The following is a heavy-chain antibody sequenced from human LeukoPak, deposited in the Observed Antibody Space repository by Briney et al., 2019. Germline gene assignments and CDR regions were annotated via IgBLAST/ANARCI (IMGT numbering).Heavy chain of an antibody. D-gene: IGHD2/OR15-2a*01. V-gene: IGHV3-7*01. J-gene: IGHJ4*02. Sequence: GGSLRLSCAASGFTFSTYWMSWVRQAPGKGLEWVANINRDGSEKYYGDSVKGQFTISRDNAENSLFLQMNSLRADDTAVYYCAKWGPYCNSNYCPALDYWGQGALVTVSS. CDR3: AKWGPYCNSNYCPALDY. CDR2: INRDGSEK. CDR1: GFTFSTYW.